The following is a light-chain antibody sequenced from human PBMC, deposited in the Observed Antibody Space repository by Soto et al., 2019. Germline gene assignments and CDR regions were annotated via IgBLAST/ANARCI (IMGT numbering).Light chain of an antibody. CDR1: QSVSSN. V-gene: IGKV3-15*01. J-gene: IGKJ1*01. Sequence: EIVMTQSPATLSLSPGERATLSCRASQSVSSNLAWYQQKPGQAPRLLIYGASTRATGIPARFSGSGSGTDFTLTISRLQSEDFAVYYCQQYNNWPTWTFGQGTKVEIK. CDR3: QQYNNWPTWT. CDR2: GAS.